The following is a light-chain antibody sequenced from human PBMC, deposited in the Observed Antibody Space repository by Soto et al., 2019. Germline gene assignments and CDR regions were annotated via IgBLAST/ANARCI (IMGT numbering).Light chain of an antibody. Sequence: VLTQSPATLSLSPGEIATLSCRASQSVSSYLAWYQQKPGQAPRLLIYGASSRATGIPDRFSGSGSGTDFTLTISRLEPEDFAVYYCQQYGSSPQTFGQGTKVDIK. CDR1: QSVSSY. J-gene: IGKJ1*01. CDR3: QQYGSSPQT. V-gene: IGKV3-20*01. CDR2: GAS.